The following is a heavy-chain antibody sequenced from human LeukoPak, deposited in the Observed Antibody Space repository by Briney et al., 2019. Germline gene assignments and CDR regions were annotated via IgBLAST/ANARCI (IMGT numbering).Heavy chain of an antibody. CDR1: GFTVSSNY. CDR2: IYSGSST. Sequence: GGSLRLSCAASGFTVSSNYMNWVRQAPGKGLEWVSVIYSGSSTYYADSVKGRFTISRDNSKNTLYLQKNSLRAEDTAVYYCAREAVTRNYFDYWGQGTLVTVSS. J-gene: IGHJ4*02. V-gene: IGHV3-53*01. CDR3: AREAVTRNYFDY. D-gene: IGHD4-17*01.